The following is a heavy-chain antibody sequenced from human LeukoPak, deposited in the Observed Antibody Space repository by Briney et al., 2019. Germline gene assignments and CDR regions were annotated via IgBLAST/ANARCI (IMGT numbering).Heavy chain of an antibody. D-gene: IGHD3-3*01. CDR3: ARERYYDFWSGYPEQPFDY. Sequence: SVKVSCKASGGTFSSYAISWVRQAPGQGLEWMGRITPILGIANYAQKFQGRVTITADKSTSTAYMELSSLRSEDTAVYYCARERYYDFWSGYPEQPFDYWGQGTLVTVSS. V-gene: IGHV1-69*04. CDR2: ITPILGIA. CDR1: GGTFSSYA. J-gene: IGHJ4*02.